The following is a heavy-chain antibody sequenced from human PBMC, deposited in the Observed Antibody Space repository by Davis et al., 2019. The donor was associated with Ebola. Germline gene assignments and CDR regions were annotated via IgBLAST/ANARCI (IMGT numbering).Heavy chain of an antibody. V-gene: IGHV3-30-3*01. CDR2: TSHDGSKN. CDR3: ASGVAIRPNTLFDY. Sequence: SPNTPCAALGFTFRNYAMHSVRQAPCKGLEWVAVTSHDGSKNYYTDSVKGRFTLSRDNSKATLFLQMNSLRPEDTAVYYCASGVAIRPNTLFDYWGQGALVTVSS. D-gene: IGHD6-6*01. CDR1: GFTFRNYA. J-gene: IGHJ4*02.